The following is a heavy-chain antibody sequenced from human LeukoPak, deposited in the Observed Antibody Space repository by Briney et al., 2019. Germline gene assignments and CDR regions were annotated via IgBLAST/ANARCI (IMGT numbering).Heavy chain of an antibody. V-gene: IGHV3-23*01. J-gene: IGHJ4*02. Sequence: GGSLRLSCAASGFTFNLYAMTWVRQAPGKGLEWVSTFYETLKTDYADSAKGRFTISRDTSNNMLYLQMNSLRTEDTAIYYCAKRGAGSGGLHYWGQGTLVTVSS. CDR2: FYETLKT. CDR3: AKRGAGSGGLHY. D-gene: IGHD6-19*01. CDR1: GFTFNLYA.